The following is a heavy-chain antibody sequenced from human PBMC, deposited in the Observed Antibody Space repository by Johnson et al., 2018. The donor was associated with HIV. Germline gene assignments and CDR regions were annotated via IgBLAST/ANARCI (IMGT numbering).Heavy chain of an antibody. CDR2: ISSSGDTT. D-gene: IGHD2-15*01. V-gene: IGHV3-48*03. Sequence: VQLVESGGGFVQPGGSLRLSCAASGFTFSSYAMHWVRQAPGKGLEWISYISSSGDTTHYADSVKGRFTISRDNSKNSLYLQMNSLRVEDTGVYYCARAVCRGGRCYSHDAFDIWGQGTMVTVSS. J-gene: IGHJ3*02. CDR1: GFTFSSYA. CDR3: ARAVCRGGRCYSHDAFDI.